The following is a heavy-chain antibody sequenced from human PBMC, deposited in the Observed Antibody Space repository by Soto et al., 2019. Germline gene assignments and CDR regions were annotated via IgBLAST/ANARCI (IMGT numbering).Heavy chain of an antibody. Sequence: QVQLVESGGGVVQPGRSLRLSCAASGFTFSGYGMHGVRQAPGKGLEWVAVIWYDGSNKYYADSVKGRFTISRDNSKNTLYLQMNSLRAEDTAVYYCASGSYLIPDYWGQGTLVTVSS. CDR1: GFTFSGYG. CDR3: ASGSYLIPDY. V-gene: IGHV3-33*01. CDR2: IWYDGSNK. J-gene: IGHJ4*02. D-gene: IGHD1-26*01.